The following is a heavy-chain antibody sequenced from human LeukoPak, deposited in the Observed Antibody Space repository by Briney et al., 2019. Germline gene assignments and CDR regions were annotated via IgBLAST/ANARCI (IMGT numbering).Heavy chain of an antibody. Sequence: SETLSLTCAVSGGSISSSNWWSWVRQPPGKGLEWIGEIYHSGSTNYNPSLKSRVTISVDTSKNQFSLKLSSVTAADTAVYYCARGGDIVVVPAAFDYWGQGTLVTVSS. V-gene: IGHV4-4*02. CDR1: GGSISSSNW. CDR2: IYHSGST. J-gene: IGHJ4*02. D-gene: IGHD2-2*01. CDR3: ARGGDIVVVPAAFDY.